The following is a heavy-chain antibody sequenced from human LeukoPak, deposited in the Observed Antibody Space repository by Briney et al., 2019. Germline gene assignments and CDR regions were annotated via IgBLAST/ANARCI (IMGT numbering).Heavy chain of an antibody. D-gene: IGHD5-12*01. CDR2: IYSGGST. CDR3: AKDSFWLPHY. J-gene: IGHJ4*02. Sequence: GGSLRLSCAASGFTVSSNYMSWVRQAPGKGLEWVSVIYSGGSTYYADSVKGRFTISRDNSENTLYLQMNSLRAEDTAVYYCAKDSFWLPHYWGQGTLVTVSS. V-gene: IGHV3-53*01. CDR1: GFTVSSNY.